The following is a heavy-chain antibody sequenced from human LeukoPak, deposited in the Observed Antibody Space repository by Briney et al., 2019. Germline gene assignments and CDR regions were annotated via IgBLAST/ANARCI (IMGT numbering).Heavy chain of an antibody. J-gene: IGHJ3*02. D-gene: IGHD5-18*01. CDR1: GGSISSYY. CDR2: IYYSGST. Sequence: SETLSLTCTVSGGSISSYYWSRIRQPPGKGLEWIGYIYYSGSTNYNPSLKSRVTISVDTSKNQFSLKLSSVTAADTAVYYCARRRVDTAMVTVAFDIWGQGTMVTVSS. V-gene: IGHV4-59*08. CDR3: ARRRVDTAMVTVAFDI.